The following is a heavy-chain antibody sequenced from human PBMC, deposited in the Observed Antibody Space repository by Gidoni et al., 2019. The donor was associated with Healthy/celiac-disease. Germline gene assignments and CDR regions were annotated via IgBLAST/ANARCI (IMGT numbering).Heavy chain of an antibody. D-gene: IGHD3-22*01. CDR2: LSGSGGST. CDR3: AKVYYYASSGYVDY. J-gene: IGHJ4*02. CDR1: GCTWSSYA. V-gene: IGHV3-23*01. Sequence: EVQLLESGGGLVQHGGSLRLACAASGCTWSSYAMSWVRQAPGKGLEWVSALSGSGGSTDYADSVKGRFTISRDNSKNTLYLQLNSLRAEDTAVYYCAKVYYYASSGYVDYWGQGTLVTVSS.